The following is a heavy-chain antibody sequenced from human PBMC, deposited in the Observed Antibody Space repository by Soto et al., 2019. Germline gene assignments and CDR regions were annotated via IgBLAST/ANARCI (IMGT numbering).Heavy chain of an antibody. Sequence: SETFSLTGTVSGGSISIYYWSCIRQPPGKGLEWIGYIYYSGSTNYNPSLKSRVTISVNTSKNQFSLKLTSVTAADTAVYYCARVSGGSWYFDYWGQGTLVTVSS. CDR2: IYYSGST. J-gene: IGHJ4*02. D-gene: IGHD6-19*01. CDR1: GGSISIYY. CDR3: ARVSGGSWYFDY. V-gene: IGHV4-59*01.